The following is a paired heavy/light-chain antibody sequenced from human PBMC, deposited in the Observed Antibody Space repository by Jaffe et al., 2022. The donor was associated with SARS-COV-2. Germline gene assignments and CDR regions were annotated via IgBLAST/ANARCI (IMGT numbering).Light chain of an antibody. CDR2: RND. V-gene: IGLV1-47*01. CDR3: AAWDDSLSAPV. J-gene: IGLJ2*01. CDR1: SSNIGSKY. Sequence: QSVLTQPSSASGTPGQRVTISCSGSSSNIGSKYVYWYQQLPGTAPKLLVYRNDQRPSGVPDRFSGSKSGTSASLAISGLRSEDEADYYCAAWDDSLSAPVFGGGTKLTVL.
Heavy chain of an antibody. CDR3: ARDLGRDRKSPEFDF. J-gene: IGHJ4*02. CDR2: ISSSSSSI. CDR1: GFTFSIYS. D-gene: IGHD3-22*01. V-gene: IGHV3-21*02. Sequence: EVQLVESGGGLVKPGGSLRLSCAASGFTFSIYSMNWVRQAPGKGLEWVSSISSSSSSIYYGDSVKGRFTISRDNAKNSLYLQMNSLRAEDTGVYYCARDLGRDRKSPEFDFWGQGTLVTVSS.